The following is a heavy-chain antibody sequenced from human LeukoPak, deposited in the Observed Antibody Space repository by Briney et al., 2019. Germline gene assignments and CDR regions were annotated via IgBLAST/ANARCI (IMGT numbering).Heavy chain of an antibody. D-gene: IGHD3-22*01. J-gene: IGHJ3*02. Sequence: SETLSLTCTVSGRSISGSSYYWGWIRQPPGKGLEWIGNIYYSGTTYYNPSLKSRVTISVDTSKNHFSLKLSSVTAADTAVYYCARIVGVVVITGADAFDIWGQGTMLTVSS. CDR1: GRSISGSSYY. V-gene: IGHV4-39*01. CDR2: IYYSGTT. CDR3: ARIVGVVVITGADAFDI.